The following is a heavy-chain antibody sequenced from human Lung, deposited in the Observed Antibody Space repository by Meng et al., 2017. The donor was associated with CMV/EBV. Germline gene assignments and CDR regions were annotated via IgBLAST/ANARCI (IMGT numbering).Heavy chain of an antibody. CDR1: GFTFSTYN. D-gene: IGHD3-16*01. CDR3: AKGGGAGRSAYDY. CDR2: ISSSSNYI. V-gene: IGHV3-21*01. J-gene: IGHJ4*02. Sequence: GESLKISCAASGFTFSTYNMNWVRQAPGKGLEWVSSISSSSNYIYYADSVKGRFSISRDNAEKTLYLHVNNLRGEDTAVYYCAKGGGAGRSAYDYWGQGTLVTVSS.